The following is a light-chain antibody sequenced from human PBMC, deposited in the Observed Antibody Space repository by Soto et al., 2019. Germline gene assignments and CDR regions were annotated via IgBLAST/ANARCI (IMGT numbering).Light chain of an antibody. Sequence: QSVLTQPPSVSGAPGQRVTISCTGSSCNIGAGYDVHWYQQLPGTAPKLLIYGNSNRPSGVPDRFSGSKSGTSASLAITGLQAEDEADYYCQSYDSSLSCVVFGGGTKLTVL. J-gene: IGLJ3*02. CDR2: GNS. CDR3: QSYDSSLSCVV. V-gene: IGLV1-40*01. CDR1: SCNIGAGYD.